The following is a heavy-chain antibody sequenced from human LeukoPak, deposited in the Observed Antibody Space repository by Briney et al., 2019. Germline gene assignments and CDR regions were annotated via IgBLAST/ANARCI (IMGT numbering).Heavy chain of an antibody. CDR2: ISAYNGNT. CDR3: ARNGHISAWSYYYYYVDV. D-gene: IGHD6-19*01. Sequence: ASVKVSCKASGYTFTSYGISWVRQAPGQGLEWMGWISAYNGNTNYAQKLQGRVTMTTDTSTSTAYMELRSLRSDDTAVYYCARNGHISAWSYYYYYVDVWGIGTTVTVSS. J-gene: IGHJ6*03. V-gene: IGHV1-18*01. CDR1: GYTFTSYG.